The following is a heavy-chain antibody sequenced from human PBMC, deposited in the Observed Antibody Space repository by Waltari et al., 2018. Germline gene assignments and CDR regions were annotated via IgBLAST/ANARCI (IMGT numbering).Heavy chain of an antibody. CDR1: GYTLTELS. J-gene: IGHJ4*02. CDR2: CDPEEGET. D-gene: IGHD5-12*01. CDR3: ATEGRVPSGYLSVWFTDY. V-gene: IGHV1-24*01. Sequence: QVQLVQSGAEVKKPGASVKVSCKVSGYTLTELSMHWVRQAPGKGLEWRGGCDPEEGETIYAQKFQGRVTMTEDTSTDTAYMALSSLRSEDTAVYYCATEGRVPSGYLSVWFTDYWGQGTLVTVSS.